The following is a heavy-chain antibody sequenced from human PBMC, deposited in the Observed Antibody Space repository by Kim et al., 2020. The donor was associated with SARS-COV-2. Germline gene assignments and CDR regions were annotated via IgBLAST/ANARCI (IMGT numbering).Heavy chain of an antibody. CDR2: NAGNGNT. Sequence: NAGNGNTKYSQKFQGRVTITRDTSASTAYMELSSLRSEDTAVYYCARESVWGQGTMVTVSS. CDR3: ARESV. V-gene: IGHV1-3*01. J-gene: IGHJ3*01.